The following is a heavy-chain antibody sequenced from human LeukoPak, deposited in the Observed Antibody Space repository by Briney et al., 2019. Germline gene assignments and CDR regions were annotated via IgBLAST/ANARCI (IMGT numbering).Heavy chain of an antibody. J-gene: IGHJ4*02. CDR2: IYTSGST. V-gene: IGHV4-61*02. D-gene: IGHD6-13*01. CDR1: GGSISSGSYY. Sequence: SETLSLTCTVSGGSISSGSYYWSWIRQPAGKGLEWIGRIYTSGSTNYNPSLKSRVTISVDTSKNQFSLKLSSVTAADTAVYYCARASQQLVSDYWGKGTLVTVSS. CDR3: ARASQQLVSDY.